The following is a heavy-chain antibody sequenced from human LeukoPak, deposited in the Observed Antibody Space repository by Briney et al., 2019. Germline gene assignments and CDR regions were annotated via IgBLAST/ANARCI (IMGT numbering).Heavy chain of an antibody. Sequence: SETLSLTCTVSGGSISSSNYYWGWIRQPPGKGLEWIGSIYYSGSTYYNPSLKSRVTISVDTSKNQFSLKLNSVTAADTAMYYCARQISDYYYYYMDVWGEGITVTVSS. V-gene: IGHV4-39*01. CDR2: IYYSGST. CDR3: ARQISDYYYYYMDV. CDR1: GGSISSSNYY. J-gene: IGHJ6*03. D-gene: IGHD2/OR15-2a*01.